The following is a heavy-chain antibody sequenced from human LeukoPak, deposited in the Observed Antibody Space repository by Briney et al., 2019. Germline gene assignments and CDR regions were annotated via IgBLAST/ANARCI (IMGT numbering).Heavy chain of an antibody. CDR2: IYYSVCT. J-gene: IGHJ4*02. CDR1: GDSISNSRYY. CDR3: ATAGDGYNFGYFDY. D-gene: IGHD5-24*01. V-gene: IGHV4-39*07. Sequence: PSETLLLTCAVPGDSISNSRYYWGWIRQPPVEGMEWIGSIYYSVCTYYNPSLKSRHTMSVETSKNRFYLTLSSVTAADSAVYYFATAGDGYNFGYFDYWGQETLVTVSS.